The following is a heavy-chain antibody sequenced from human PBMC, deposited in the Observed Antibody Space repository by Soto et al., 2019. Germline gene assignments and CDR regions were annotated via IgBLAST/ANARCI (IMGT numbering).Heavy chain of an antibody. Sequence: GGSLRLSCAASGFTLSTYVMTWVRQAPGKGLEWVSGIGAGGGGTYYADSVKGWFTISRDNSKNTLYLQMDSLRAEDTAVYYCARGPEQLVHGVFDYWGQGTLVTVSS. V-gene: IGHV3-23*01. CDR2: IGAGGGGT. CDR3: ARGPEQLVHGVFDY. J-gene: IGHJ4*02. D-gene: IGHD6-6*01. CDR1: GFTLSTYV.